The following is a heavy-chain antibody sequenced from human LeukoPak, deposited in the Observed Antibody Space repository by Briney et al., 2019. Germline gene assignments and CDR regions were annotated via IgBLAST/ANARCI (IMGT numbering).Heavy chain of an antibody. Sequence: GGSLRLSCAASGFTFSSYSMNWVRQAPGKGLEWVSSISSSSSYIYYADSVKGRFTISRDNAKNSLYLQMNSLRAEDTAVYYCARGLGSSSSSDAFDIRGQGTMVTVSS. CDR1: GFTFSSYS. CDR2: ISSSSSYI. J-gene: IGHJ3*02. CDR3: ARGLGSSSSSDAFDI. D-gene: IGHD6-6*01. V-gene: IGHV3-21*01.